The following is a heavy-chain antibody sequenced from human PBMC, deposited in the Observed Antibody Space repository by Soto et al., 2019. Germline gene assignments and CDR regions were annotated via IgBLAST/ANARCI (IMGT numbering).Heavy chain of an antibody. CDR2: IYYSGST. Sequence: SETLSLTCTVSGGSISSGDYYWSWIRQPPGKGLEWIGYIYYSGSTYYNPSLKSRVTISVDTSKNQFSLKLSSVTAADTAVYYCASATPYGDYNYWGQGTLVTVSS. V-gene: IGHV4-30-4*01. J-gene: IGHJ4*02. CDR3: ASATPYGDYNY. CDR1: GGSISSGDYY. D-gene: IGHD4-17*01.